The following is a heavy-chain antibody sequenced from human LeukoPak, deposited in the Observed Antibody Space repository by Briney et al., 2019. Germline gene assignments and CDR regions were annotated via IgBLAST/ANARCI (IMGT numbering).Heavy chain of an antibody. CDR1: GGSVGSGSYY. V-gene: IGHV4-61*01. CDR2: ISYSGST. Sequence: PSETLSLTCTVSGGSVGSGSYYWSWIRQSPGRGLEWIGYISYSGSTNYNPSLKSRVTISVDTSKNQFSLKLSSVTAADTAVYYCARVRGGFDYWGQGTLVTVSS. CDR3: ARVRGGFDY. J-gene: IGHJ4*02. D-gene: IGHD3-16*01.